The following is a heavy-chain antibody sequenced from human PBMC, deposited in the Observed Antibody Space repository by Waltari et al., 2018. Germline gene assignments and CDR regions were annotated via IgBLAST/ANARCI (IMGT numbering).Heavy chain of an antibody. CDR3: GRAAGIDF. Sequence: EVHLLESGGGLVKPGGSLSLSCAAAGFTFSSYVMHWVRQTPGKGLEWVSSISDAGGRIYYADSVKGRFTISRDNSKNTLFLQMNSLRADDTAVYYCGRAAGIDFWGQGTLVTVSS. CDR2: ISDAGGRI. V-gene: IGHV3-23*01. CDR1: GFTFSSYV. J-gene: IGHJ4*02.